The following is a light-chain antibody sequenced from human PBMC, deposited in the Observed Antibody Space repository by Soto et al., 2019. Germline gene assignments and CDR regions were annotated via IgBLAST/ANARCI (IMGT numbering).Light chain of an antibody. Sequence: QSALTQPASVSGSPGQSITISCTGTRSDVGAYNYVSWYQRHPGKAPKLLIYEVNSRPSGVSNRFSGSKSANTASLTISGLQAEDEADYYCSSYTSSDSVYVFGSGTMLTVL. CDR2: EVN. CDR1: RSDVGAYNY. CDR3: SSYTSSDSVYV. J-gene: IGLJ1*01. V-gene: IGLV2-14*01.